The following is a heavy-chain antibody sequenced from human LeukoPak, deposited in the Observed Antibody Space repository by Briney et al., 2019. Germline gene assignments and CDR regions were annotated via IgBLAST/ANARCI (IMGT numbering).Heavy chain of an antibody. D-gene: IGHD6-6*01. CDR2: INPSGGST. Sequence: ASVKVSCKASGYTFTSYYMHWVRQAPGQGLEWMGIINPSGGSTSYAQKFQGRVTMTRNTSISTAYMELSSLRSEDTAVYYCATHGGSSSKYYYYYYYMDVWGKGTTVTVSS. CDR3: ATHGGSSSKYYYYYYYMDV. J-gene: IGHJ6*03. V-gene: IGHV1-46*01. CDR1: GYTFTSYY.